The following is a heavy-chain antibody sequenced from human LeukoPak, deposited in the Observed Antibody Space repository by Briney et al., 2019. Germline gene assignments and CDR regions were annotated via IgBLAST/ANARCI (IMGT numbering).Heavy chain of an antibody. Sequence: PGGSLRLSCAASGFTFTSHGMHWVRQAPGKGLEWVAIIWYDGSKKYYADSVKGRFTISRDDAKNTLYLQMNSLRAEDTAVYYCARGGSYYVVAGDLDYWGQGTLVTVSS. J-gene: IGHJ4*02. CDR1: GFTFTSHG. V-gene: IGHV3-33*01. CDR3: ARGGSYYVVAGDLDY. D-gene: IGHD1-26*01. CDR2: IWYDGSKK.